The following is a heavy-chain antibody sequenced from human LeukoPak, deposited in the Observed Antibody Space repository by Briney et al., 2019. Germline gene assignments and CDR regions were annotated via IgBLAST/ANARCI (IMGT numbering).Heavy chain of an antibody. V-gene: IGHV3-53*01. J-gene: IGHJ4*02. D-gene: IGHD6-13*01. CDR3: ARGRKSIAAA. Sequence: GGSLRLSCAASGFTFSSYAMSWVRQAPGKGLEWVSVIYSGGSTYYADSVKGRFTISRDNSKNTLYLQMNSLRAEDTAVYYCARGRKSIAAAWGQGTLVTVSS. CDR1: GFTFSSYA. CDR2: IYSGGST.